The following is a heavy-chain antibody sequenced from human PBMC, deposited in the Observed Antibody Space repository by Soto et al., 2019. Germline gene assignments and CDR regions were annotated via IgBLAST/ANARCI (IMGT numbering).Heavy chain of an antibody. Sequence: SVKVSCKASGGTFSTHAIIWVRQAPGHGLEWMGGIIPISGTTYYTQKFQGRVTITADEPTSTAFMELSSLKSEDTAVFYCARGYCSGGNCYSGMDVWGQGTTVTVSS. D-gene: IGHD2-15*01. CDR2: IIPISGTT. CDR3: ARGYCSGGNCYSGMDV. J-gene: IGHJ6*02. V-gene: IGHV1-69*13. CDR1: GGTFSTHA.